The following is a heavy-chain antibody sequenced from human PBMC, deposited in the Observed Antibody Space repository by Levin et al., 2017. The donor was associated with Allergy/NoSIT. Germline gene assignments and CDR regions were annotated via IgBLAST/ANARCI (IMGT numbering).Heavy chain of an antibody. CDR3: ARDYKYSSSSGFGY. J-gene: IGHJ4*02. CDR1: GYTFTSYG. V-gene: IGHV1-18*01. Sequence: PEASVKVSCKTSGYTFTSYGINWVRQAPGQGLEWMGWISPYNGNTNYAQKFKGRVTLTTEKSTSTVYMDLRSLRSDETAIYYCARDYKYSSSSGFGYWGQGTLVTVSS. CDR2: ISPYNGNT. D-gene: IGHD6-6*01.